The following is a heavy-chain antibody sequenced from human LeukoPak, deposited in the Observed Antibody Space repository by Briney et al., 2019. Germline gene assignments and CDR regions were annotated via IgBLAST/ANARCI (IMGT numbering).Heavy chain of an antibody. D-gene: IGHD2-2*01. J-gene: IGHJ6*03. CDR1: GGSISSGGYC. V-gene: IGHV4-31*03. Sequence: PSQTLSLTCTVSGGSISSGGYCSTWIRQHPGKGLEWIGYIYYSGSTYYNPSLKSRVTISVDTSKNQFSLKLSSVTAADTAVYYCARRGCSSTSCPGGYYYMDVWGKGTTVTVSS. CDR2: IYYSGST. CDR3: ARRGCSSTSCPGGYYYMDV.